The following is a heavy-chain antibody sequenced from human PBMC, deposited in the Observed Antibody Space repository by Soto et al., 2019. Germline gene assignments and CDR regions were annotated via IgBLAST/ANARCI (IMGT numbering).Heavy chain of an antibody. V-gene: IGHV1-69*13. Sequence: GASVKVSCKASGGTFSSYAISWVRQAPGQGLEWMGGIIPIFGTANYAQKFQGRVTITADESTSTAYMELSSLRSEDTAVYYCARSAVYCTNGVCYNYYYGMDVWGQGTTVTVS. CDR3: ARSAVYCTNGVCYNYYYGMDV. J-gene: IGHJ6*02. CDR1: GGTFSSYA. D-gene: IGHD2-8*01. CDR2: IIPIFGTA.